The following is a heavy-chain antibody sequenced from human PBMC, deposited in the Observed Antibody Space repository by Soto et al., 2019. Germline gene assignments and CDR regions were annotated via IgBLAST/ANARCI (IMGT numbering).Heavy chain of an antibody. CDR1: GYTFTSYD. CDR2: MNPNSGNT. J-gene: IGHJ5*02. Sequence: ASVKVSCKASGYTFTSYDINWVRQATGQGLEWMGWMNPNSGNTGYAQKFQGRVTMTRNTSISTAYMELSSLRSEDTAVYYCARRPLLWFGESPEYNWFDPWGQGTLVTVSS. V-gene: IGHV1-8*01. D-gene: IGHD3-10*01. CDR3: ARRPLLWFGESPEYNWFDP.